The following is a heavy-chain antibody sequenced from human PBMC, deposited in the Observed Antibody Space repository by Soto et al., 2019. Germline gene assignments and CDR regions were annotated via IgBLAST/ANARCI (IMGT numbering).Heavy chain of an antibody. D-gene: IGHD3-3*01. V-gene: IGHV4-34*01. CDR2: INHSGST. CDR1: GGSFSGYY. Sequence: QVQLQQWGAGLLKPSETLSLTCAVYGGSFSGYYWSWIRQPPGKGLEWIGEINHSGSTNYNPSLKSRVTISVDTSKNQFSLKLSSVTAADTAVYYCARGRTFLTIFGVVPGQRWGSYMDVWGKGTTVTVSS. CDR3: ARGRTFLTIFGVVPGQRWGSYMDV. J-gene: IGHJ6*03.